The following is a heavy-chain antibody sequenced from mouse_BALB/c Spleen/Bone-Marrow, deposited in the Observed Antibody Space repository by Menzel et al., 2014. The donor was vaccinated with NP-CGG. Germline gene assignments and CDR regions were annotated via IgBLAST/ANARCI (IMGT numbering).Heavy chain of an antibody. CDR1: GFDFSGFW. J-gene: IGHJ3*01. V-gene: IGHV4-1*02. CDR3: ARLGYYGGFAY. Sequence: EVQLQQSGGGLVQPGGSLKLSCAASGFDFSGFWMGWVRQAPGKGLEWIGEISPDSYTINYTPSLKDRFIISRDNAKNTLYLQMNKVRSEDTALYYCARLGYYGGFAYWGQGTLVTVSA. D-gene: IGHD2-3*01. CDR2: ISPDSYTI.